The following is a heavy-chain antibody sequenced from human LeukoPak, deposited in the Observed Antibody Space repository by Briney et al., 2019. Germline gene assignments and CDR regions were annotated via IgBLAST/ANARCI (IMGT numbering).Heavy chain of an antibody. J-gene: IGHJ4*02. D-gene: IGHD6-19*01. CDR1: GFTFSGSA. Sequence: GGSLRLSCAASGFTFSGSAMHWVRQAPGKGLEWVANIKQDGSEKYYVDSVKGRFTISRDNAKNSLYLQMNSLRAEDTAVYYCVRAAVADPWDYWGQGTLVTVSS. CDR2: IKQDGSEK. CDR3: VRAAVADPWDY. V-gene: IGHV3-7*04.